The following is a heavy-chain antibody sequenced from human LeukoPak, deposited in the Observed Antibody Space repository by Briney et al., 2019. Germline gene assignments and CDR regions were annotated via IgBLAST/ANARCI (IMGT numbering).Heavy chain of an antibody. CDR1: GYTFTNFG. CDR2: IIPIFGTV. CDR3: ARESSGYYLGY. D-gene: IGHD3-22*01. Sequence: SVKVSCKASGYTFTNFGISWVRQAPGQGLEWMGGIIPIFGTVNYAQKFQGRVTITADKSTTTAYMELSSLRSEDTAVYYCARESSGYYLGYWGQGTLVTVSS. V-gene: IGHV1-69*06. J-gene: IGHJ4*02.